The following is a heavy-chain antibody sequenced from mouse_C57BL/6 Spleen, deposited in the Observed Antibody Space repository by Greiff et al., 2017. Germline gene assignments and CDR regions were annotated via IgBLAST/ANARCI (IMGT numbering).Heavy chain of an antibody. D-gene: IGHD1-1*01. Sequence: VKLQQPGAELVRPGSSVKLSCKASGYTFTSYWMNWVKQRPIQGLEWIGNIDPSDSDTHYNQKFKDKATLTVDKSSSTAYMQLSSLTSEDSAVYYCARSYYDSSLDYWGPGTTLTVSS. CDR1: GYTFTSYW. CDR2: IDPSDSDT. CDR3: ARSYYDSSLDY. V-gene: IGHV1-52*01. J-gene: IGHJ2*01.